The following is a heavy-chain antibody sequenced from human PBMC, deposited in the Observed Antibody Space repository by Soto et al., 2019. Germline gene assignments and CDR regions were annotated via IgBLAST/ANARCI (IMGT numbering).Heavy chain of an antibody. J-gene: IGHJ4*02. CDR3: ERNVESGHDFER. CDR1: GFSVNQYQ. Sequence: EVRLVESGGGLVPPGASLKLSCLASGFSVNQYQMTWVRQAPGKGLVWVARHDPHWSEIGYAGSVRGRFTISTDNAKNTLDLIMTNLREEDTALYFCERNVESGHDFERGGRGTQLTVSS. D-gene: IGHD6-25*01. V-gene: IGHV3-74*02. CDR2: HDPHWSEI.